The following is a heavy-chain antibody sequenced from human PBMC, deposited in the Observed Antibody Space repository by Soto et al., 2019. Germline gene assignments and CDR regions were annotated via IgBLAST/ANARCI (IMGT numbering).Heavy chain of an antibody. CDR3: ARGTMVRGVICYFDY. CDR1: GGSFSGYY. CDR2: INHSGST. J-gene: IGHJ4*02. V-gene: IGHV4-34*01. Sequence: QVQLQQWGAGLLKPSETLSLTCAVYGGSFSGYYWSWIRQPPGKGLEWIGEINHSGSTNYNPSLKSRVTISVDTSKTQFSLKLSSVTAADTAVYYCARGTMVRGVICYFDYWGQGTLVTVSS. D-gene: IGHD3-10*01.